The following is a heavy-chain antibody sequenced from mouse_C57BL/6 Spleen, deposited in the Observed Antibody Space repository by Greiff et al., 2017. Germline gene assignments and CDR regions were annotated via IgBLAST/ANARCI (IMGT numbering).Heavy chain of an antibody. D-gene: IGHD1-1*01. V-gene: IGHV1-80*01. Sequence: LQQSGASVKISCKASGYAFSSYWMNWVKQRPGKGLEWIGQIYPGDGDTNYNGKFKGKATLTADKSSSTAYMQLSSLTSEDSAVYFCARSGSSYWYFDVWGTGTTVTVSS. J-gene: IGHJ1*03. CDR1: GYAFSSYW. CDR2: IYPGDGDT. CDR3: ARSGSSYWYFDV.